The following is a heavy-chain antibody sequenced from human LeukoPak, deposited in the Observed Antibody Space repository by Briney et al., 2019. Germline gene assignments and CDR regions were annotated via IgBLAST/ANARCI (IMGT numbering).Heavy chain of an antibody. CDR1: GFTFSSYA. CDR2: ISGSGGST. J-gene: IGHJ4*02. D-gene: IGHD6-19*01. CDR3: AKGFIAVAGRSYFDY. Sequence: GGSLRLSCAASGFTFSSYAMSWVRQAPGKGLEWVSAISGSGGSTYYADSVKGRITISRDNSKNTLYLQINTLRAENTAVYYCAKGFIAVAGRSYFDYWGQGTLVTVSS. V-gene: IGHV3-23*01.